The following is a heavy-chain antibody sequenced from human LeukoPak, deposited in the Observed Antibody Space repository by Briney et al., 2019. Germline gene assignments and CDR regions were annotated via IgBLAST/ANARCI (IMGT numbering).Heavy chain of an antibody. J-gene: IGHJ4*02. Sequence: SQTLSLTCAISGDSVSSNSAAWNWIKQSPSRGLEWLGRTYYRSKWYNDYAVSVKSRITINPDTSKNQFSLQLNSVTPEDTAVYYCARGGMSIVATDRHFDYWGQGTLVTVSS. CDR3: ARGGMSIVATDRHFDY. D-gene: IGHD5-12*01. CDR2: TYYRSKWYN. V-gene: IGHV6-1*01. CDR1: GDSVSSNSAA.